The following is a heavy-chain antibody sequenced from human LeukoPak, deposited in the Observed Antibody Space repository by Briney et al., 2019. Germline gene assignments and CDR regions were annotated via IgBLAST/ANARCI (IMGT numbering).Heavy chain of an antibody. CDR1: GYRFTSYW. CDR2: IYPGESDT. CDR3: ARGPPDGFFWDY. Sequence: GGSLQISGQGSGYRFTSYWIGGARQLHGKGREWMGIIYPGESDTRNSPSFQGHVTISADKSISTAYLQWSSLKASDTAMYYCARGPPDGFFWDYWGQGTLVTVSS. V-gene: IGHV5-51*01. J-gene: IGHJ4*02. D-gene: IGHD1-14*01.